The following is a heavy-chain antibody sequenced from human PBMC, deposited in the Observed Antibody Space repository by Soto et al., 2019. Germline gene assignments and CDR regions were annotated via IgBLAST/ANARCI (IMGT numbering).Heavy chain of an antibody. J-gene: IGHJ6*02. CDR1: GDSVSSNSAA. D-gene: IGHD3-16*02. CDR3: ARVVERKGGMDV. CDR2: TYYRSKWYN. V-gene: IGHV6-1*01. Sequence: SQTLSLTCAISGDSVSSNSAAWNWIRQSPSRGLEWLGRTYYRSKWYNDYAVSVKSRITINPDTSKNQLSLQLNSVTPEDTAVYFCARVVERKGGMDVCGQGTTVTVSS.